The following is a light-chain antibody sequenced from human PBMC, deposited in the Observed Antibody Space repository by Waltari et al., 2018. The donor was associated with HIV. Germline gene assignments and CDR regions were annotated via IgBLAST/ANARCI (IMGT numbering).Light chain of an antibody. Sequence: QSALTQPASVSGSFGQSITISCTGSSSDVGSYNLVSWYQHHPGKAPKLILYEVFKRPSGVSNRFSGSKSGNTVSLTVSGLQAEDEGHYYCCSYAGSRIPFGGGTKLTVL. CDR3: CSYAGSRIP. CDR1: SSDVGSYNL. CDR2: EVF. J-gene: IGLJ2*01. V-gene: IGLV2-23*02.